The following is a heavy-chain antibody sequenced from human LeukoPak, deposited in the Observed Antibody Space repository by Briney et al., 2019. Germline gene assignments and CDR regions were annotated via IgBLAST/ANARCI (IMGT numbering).Heavy chain of an antibody. CDR2: ISGSGGST. CDR1: GFTFSSYA. D-gene: IGHD3-22*01. CDR3: AKGVPYYYDSSGYLFDY. J-gene: IGHJ4*02. Sequence: GSPRLSCAASGFTFSSYAMSWVRQAPGKGLEWVSAISGSGGSTYYADSVKGRFTISRDNSKNTLYLQMNSLRAEDTAVYYCAKGVPYYYDSSGYLFDYWGQGTLVTVSS. V-gene: IGHV3-23*01.